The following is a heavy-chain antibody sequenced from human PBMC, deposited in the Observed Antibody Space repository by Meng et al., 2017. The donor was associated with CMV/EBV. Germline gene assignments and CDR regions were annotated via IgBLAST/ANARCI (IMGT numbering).Heavy chain of an antibody. Sequence: SGPTLVKPTQTLTLTYTFSGFSLGTSGMRVSWIRQPPGKALEWLARIDWDDDKFYSTSLKTRLTISKDTSKNQVVLTMTNMDPVDTATYYCARTISGSYNSNWFDPWGQGTLVTVSS. CDR3: ARTISGSYNSNWFDP. D-gene: IGHD1-26*01. CDR2: IDWDDDK. V-gene: IGHV2-70D*14. J-gene: IGHJ5*02. CDR1: GFSLGTSGMR.